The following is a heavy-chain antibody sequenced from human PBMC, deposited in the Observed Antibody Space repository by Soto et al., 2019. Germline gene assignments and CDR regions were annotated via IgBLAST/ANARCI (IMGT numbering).Heavy chain of an antibody. J-gene: IGHJ5*02. CDR2: ISSLNGNT. Sequence: QAHLVQSETEVKEPGASVTVSCKTSDSTFTGYTINWVRQAPGQGLEWLGWISSLNGNTNYARKYQGRLTMTTNTSATTAYMELRSLRSDDTAVYFCARGTVTSGRWFGPWGQGTLVTVSS. CDR3: ARGTVTSGRWFGP. V-gene: IGHV1-18*04. CDR1: DSTFTGYT. D-gene: IGHD4-17*01.